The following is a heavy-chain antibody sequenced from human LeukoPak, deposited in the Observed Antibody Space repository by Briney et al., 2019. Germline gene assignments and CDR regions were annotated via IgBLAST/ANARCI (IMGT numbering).Heavy chain of an antibody. CDR1: GFTFSSYG. D-gene: IGHD4-17*01. J-gene: IGHJ4*02. CDR2: IRYDGSNK. V-gene: IGHV3-30*02. CDR3: AKVAGDLTVTRDY. Sequence: PGGSLRLSCAASGFTFSSYGMHWVRQAPGKGLEWVAFIRYDGSNKYYADSVKGRFTISRDNSKNTLYLQMNSLRAEDTAVYYCAKVAGDLTVTRDYWGQGTLVTVSS.